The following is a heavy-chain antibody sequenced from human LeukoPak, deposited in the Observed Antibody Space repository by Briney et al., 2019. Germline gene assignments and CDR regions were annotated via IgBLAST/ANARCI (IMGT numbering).Heavy chain of an antibody. CDR2: IYTSGSA. CDR3: ARGGITMVRGVTYFDY. Sequence: SETLSLTCTVSGDSISSYYWTWIRQPAGKGLEWIGHIYTSGSANYNPSLKSRVTISVDTSKNEFSLKLSSATAADTAVYYCARGGITMVRGVTYFDYWGQGTLVTVSS. CDR1: GDSISSYY. D-gene: IGHD3-10*01. J-gene: IGHJ4*02. V-gene: IGHV4-4*07.